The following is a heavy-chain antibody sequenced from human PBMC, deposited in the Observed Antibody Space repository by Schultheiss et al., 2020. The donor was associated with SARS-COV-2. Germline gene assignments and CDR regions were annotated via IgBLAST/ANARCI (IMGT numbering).Heavy chain of an antibody. CDR3: ARVGYCSGGSCFQGYYYGMDV. Sequence: ASVKVSCKASGGTFTSYYMHWVRQAPGQGLEWMGWISPNSGGTNYAQKLQGRVTLTTDTSTSTVYMELSSLRSEDTAVYYCARVGYCSGGSCFQGYYYGMDVWGQGTTVTVSS. CDR2: ISPNSGGT. J-gene: IGHJ6*02. D-gene: IGHD2-15*01. V-gene: IGHV1-2*02. CDR1: GGTFTSYY.